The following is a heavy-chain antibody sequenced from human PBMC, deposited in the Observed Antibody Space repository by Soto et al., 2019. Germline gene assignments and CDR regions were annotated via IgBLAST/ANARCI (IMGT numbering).Heavy chain of an antibody. CDR2: ISYDGSNK. CDR3: ARDMATVTTKRDYYYGMDV. CDR1: GFTFSSYA. D-gene: IGHD4-17*01. J-gene: IGHJ6*02. Sequence: QVQLVESGGGVVQLGRSLRLSCAASGFTFSSYAMHWVRQAPGKGLEWVAVISYDGSNKYYADSVKGRFTISRDNSKNXLXXQMNSLRAEDTAVYYCARDMATVTTKRDYYYGMDVWGQGTTVTVSS. V-gene: IGHV3-30-3*01.